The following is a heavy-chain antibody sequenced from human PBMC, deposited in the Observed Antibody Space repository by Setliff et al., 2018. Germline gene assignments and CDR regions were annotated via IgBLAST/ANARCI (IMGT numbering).Heavy chain of an antibody. Sequence: SETLSLTCSVSGASITSGGFYWTWIRQPAGKGLEWIGHISPSGSTTYNPSVKSRVTISLDTSKNHFSLKLDSVTAADTALYYCATSTITTYYFDYWGHGTLVTVSS. CDR2: ISPSGST. CDR3: ATSTITTYYFDY. J-gene: IGHJ4*01. V-gene: IGHV4-61*09. CDR1: GASITSGGFY. D-gene: IGHD4-4*01.